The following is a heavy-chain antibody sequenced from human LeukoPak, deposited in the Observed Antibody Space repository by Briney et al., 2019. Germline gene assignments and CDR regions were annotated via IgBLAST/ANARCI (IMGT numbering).Heavy chain of an antibody. V-gene: IGHV4-38-2*01. CDR3: TTLIAAPGGGAPFDY. CDR2: IYHSGNT. CDR1: GYSISSGYY. J-gene: IGHJ4*02. Sequence: SETLSLTCAVSGYSISSGYYWGWVRQPPGKGLEWIANIYHSGNTYYNPSLNNRVTISVDTSMNHFSLKLTSVTAADTAVYYCTTLIAAPGGGAPFDYWGQGILVTVSS. D-gene: IGHD2-8*02.